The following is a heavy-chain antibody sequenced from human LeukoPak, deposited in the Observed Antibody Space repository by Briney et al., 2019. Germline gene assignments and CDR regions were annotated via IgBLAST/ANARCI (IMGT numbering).Heavy chain of an antibody. CDR1: GFTFDDYA. J-gene: IGHJ4*02. CDR2: ISWNSGSI. V-gene: IGHV3-9*01. Sequence: GGSLRLSCAASGFTFDDYAMHWVRQAPGKGLEWVSGISWNSGSIGYADSVKGRFTISRDNAKNSLYLQMNGLRAEDTALYYCAVEAAAMTGWGQGTLVTVSS. CDR3: AVEAAAMTG. D-gene: IGHD6-13*01.